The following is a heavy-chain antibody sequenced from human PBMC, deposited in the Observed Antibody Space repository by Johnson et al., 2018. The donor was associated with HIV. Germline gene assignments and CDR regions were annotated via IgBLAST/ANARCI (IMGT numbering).Heavy chain of an antibody. CDR1: GFTFTNAW. Sequence: VQLVESGGGLVKPGGSLRLSCAASGFTFTNAWMSWVRQAPGKGLEWIGRIKSKTDGGTTDYAAPVNGRFTVSSDDSKNTLYLQMNSLRAEDTALYYCARDFVNWMHDYSNGEHAFNIWGQGTMVTVSS. D-gene: IGHD4-11*01. J-gene: IGHJ3*02. CDR2: IKSKTDGGTT. CDR3: ARDFVNWMHDYSNGEHAFNI. V-gene: IGHV3-15*05.